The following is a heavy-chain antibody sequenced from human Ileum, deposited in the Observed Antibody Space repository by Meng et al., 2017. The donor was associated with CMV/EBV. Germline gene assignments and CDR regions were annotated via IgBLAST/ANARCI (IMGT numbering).Heavy chain of an antibody. Sequence: GGPLRLSCAVSEFTFSNSAMHWVRQAPGKGLEWVSMISDDGSRIYHANSVKGRFTISRDNSKNTLYLQMNSLRTEDTALYYCSKDQWGGSSTLTGMDVWGQGTTVTVSS. CDR1: EFTFSNSA. J-gene: IGHJ6*02. V-gene: IGHV3-30-3*01. CDR3: SKDQWGGSSTLTGMDV. CDR2: ISDDGSRI. D-gene: IGHD6-6*01.